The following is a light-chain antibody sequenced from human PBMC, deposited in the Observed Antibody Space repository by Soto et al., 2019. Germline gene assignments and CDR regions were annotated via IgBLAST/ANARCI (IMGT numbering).Light chain of an antibody. Sequence: SYELTQPPSLSVAPGQTARLTCGGDTVGSKSIHWYQQKAGQAPVLVVYDDSDRPSGIPERFSGSNSENVATLTIGRVEAGDEADYYCQVWNSFGDHVVFGGGTKLTVL. CDR3: QVWNSFGDHVV. V-gene: IGLV3-21*02. CDR2: DDS. J-gene: IGLJ2*01. CDR1: TVGSKS.